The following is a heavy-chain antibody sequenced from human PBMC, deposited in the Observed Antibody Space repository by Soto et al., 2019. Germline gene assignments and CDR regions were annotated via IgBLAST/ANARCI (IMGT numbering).Heavy chain of an antibody. J-gene: IGHJ5*02. V-gene: IGHV1-18*04. CDR3: ARFVAAAGRGGWFDP. CDR2: ISAYKGNT. Sequence: ASVKVSCKASGYTFTGYGISWVRQAPGQGLEWMGWISAYKGNTNYAQKLQGRVTMTTDTSTSTAYMELRSLRSDDTAVYYCARFVAAAGRGGWFDPWGQGTLVTVSS. D-gene: IGHD6-13*01. CDR1: GYTFTGYG.